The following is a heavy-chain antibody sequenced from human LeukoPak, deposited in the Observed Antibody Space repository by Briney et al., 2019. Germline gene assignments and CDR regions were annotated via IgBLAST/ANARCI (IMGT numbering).Heavy chain of an antibody. CDR1: GFTFSSYA. J-gene: IGHJ6*04. CDR3: AKDGTLWFGELLSNYYYYGMDV. V-gene: IGHV3-23*01. Sequence: PGGSLRLSCAASGFTFSSYAMSWVRQAPGKGLEWVSAISGSGGSTYYADSVKGRFTISRDNSKHTLYLQMNSLRAEDTAVYYCAKDGTLWFGELLSNYYYYGMDVWGKGTTVTVSS. CDR2: ISGSGGST. D-gene: IGHD3-10*01.